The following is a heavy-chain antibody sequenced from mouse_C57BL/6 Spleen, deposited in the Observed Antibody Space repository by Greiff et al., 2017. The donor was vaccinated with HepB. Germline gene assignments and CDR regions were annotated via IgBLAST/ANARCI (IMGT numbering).Heavy chain of an antibody. CDR2: IYIGNGYT. D-gene: IGHD1-1*01. Sequence: EVKLQESGAELVRPGSSVKMSCKTSGYTFTSYGINWVKQRPGQGLEWIGYIYIGNGYTEYNEKFKGKATLTSDTSSSTAYMQLSSLTSEDSAIYFCARSVYYYGSSYVSFDYWGQGTTLTVSS. CDR3: ARSVYYYGSSYVSFDY. CDR1: GYTFTSYG. J-gene: IGHJ2*01. V-gene: IGHV1-58*01.